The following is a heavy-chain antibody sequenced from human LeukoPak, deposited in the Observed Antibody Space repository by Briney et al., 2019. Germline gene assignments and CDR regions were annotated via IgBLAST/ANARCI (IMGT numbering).Heavy chain of an antibody. CDR2: INPNSGGT. V-gene: IGHV1-2*02. CDR1: GYTFTGYY. D-gene: IGHD4-17*01. Sequence: ASVKVSCKASGYTFTGYYMHWVRQAPGQGLEWMGWINPNSGGTNYAQKFQGRVTMTRDTSISTAYMELSRLRSDDTAVYYCARDYGDYHHGLDYWGQGTLVTVSS. CDR3: ARDYGDYHHGLDY. J-gene: IGHJ4*02.